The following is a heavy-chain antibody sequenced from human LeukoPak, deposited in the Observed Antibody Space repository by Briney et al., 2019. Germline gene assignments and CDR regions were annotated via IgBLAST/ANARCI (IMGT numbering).Heavy chain of an antibody. V-gene: IGHV4-34*01. Sequence: SETLSLTCAVYGGSFSGYYWSWIRQPPGKGLEWIGEINHSGSTNYNPSLKSRVTISVDTSKNQFSLKLSSVTAADTAVYYCARGRIAASWFDPWSQGTLVTVSS. D-gene: IGHD6-25*01. J-gene: IGHJ5*02. CDR2: INHSGST. CDR3: ARGRIAASWFDP. CDR1: GGSFSGYY.